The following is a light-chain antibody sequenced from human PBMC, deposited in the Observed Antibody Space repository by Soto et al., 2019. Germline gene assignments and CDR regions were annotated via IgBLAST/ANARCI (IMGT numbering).Light chain of an antibody. V-gene: IGLV4-60*02. Sequence: QLVLTQSSSASASLGSSVNLTCTLSSGHSSYIIAWHQQQPGKAPRYLMKLEGSGSYNKGSGVPDRFSGSSSGADRYLIISNLQFEDEADYYCETWDSTIHWVFGGGTKLTVL. CDR2: LEGSGSY. CDR3: ETWDSTIHWV. CDR1: SGHSSYI. J-gene: IGLJ3*02.